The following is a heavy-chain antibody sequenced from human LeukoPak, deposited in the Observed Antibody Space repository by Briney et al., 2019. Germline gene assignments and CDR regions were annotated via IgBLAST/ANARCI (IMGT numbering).Heavy chain of an antibody. V-gene: IGHV1-69*04. J-gene: IGHJ4*02. CDR1: GGTFSSYA. D-gene: IGHD3-9*01. CDR3: AREWYDILTGYQGFQLDY. CDR2: IIPRLDTA. Sequence: SVKVSCTASGGTFSSYAISWVRQAPGRGLEWMGRIIPRLDTANSAQSFQGRVTITADKSTSTAYMELSSLRSDDTAVYYCAREWYDILTGYQGFQLDYWGQGSLVTVSS.